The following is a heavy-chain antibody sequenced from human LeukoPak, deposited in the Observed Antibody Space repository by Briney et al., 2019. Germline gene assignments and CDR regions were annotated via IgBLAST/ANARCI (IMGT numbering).Heavy chain of an antibody. V-gene: IGHV3-23*01. Sequence: GGSLRLSCAASGFTFSSYAMTWVRQAPGKGLEWVSSISDSGGRTYYADSVKGRCTISRDNSKNTLYLQMNSLRAEDTAVYYCARESPMVRGLIDWGQGTLVTVSS. J-gene: IGHJ4*02. D-gene: IGHD3-10*01. CDR2: ISDSGGRT. CDR3: ARESPMVRGLID. CDR1: GFTFSSYA.